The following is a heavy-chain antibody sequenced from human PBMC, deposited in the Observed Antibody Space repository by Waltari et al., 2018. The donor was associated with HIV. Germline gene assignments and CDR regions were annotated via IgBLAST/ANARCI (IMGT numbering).Heavy chain of an antibody. V-gene: IGHV3-7*01. CDR2: IKEDGNEK. D-gene: IGHD2-2*01. CDR3: ARARYCSSISCSYFDD. Sequence: VQLVESGEGLVQPGGPLGFSWAGPGLRLSGDWMSWVRQSPGKGLEWVANIKEDGNEKYYVDSVKGLFTITRDNAKNSLYLQMNILRAEDTAMYYCARARYCSSISCSYFDDWGQGTLVTVSS. J-gene: IGHJ4*02. CDR1: GLRLSGDW.